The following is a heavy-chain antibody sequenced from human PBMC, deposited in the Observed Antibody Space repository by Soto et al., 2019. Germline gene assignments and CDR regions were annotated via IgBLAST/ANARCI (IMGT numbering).Heavy chain of an antibody. CDR2: MNPNSGNT. J-gene: IGHJ6*02. CDR1: GYTFTSYD. CDR3: ARERTTISMDV. Sequence: QVQLVQSGAEVKKPGASVKVSCKASGYTFTSYDINWVRQSTGHGLEWMGWMNPNSGNTGYAQKFQGSVTMTRNTSISTGYMERSSLRSEDTAVYYCARERTTISMDVWGQGTTVTVSS. V-gene: IGHV1-8*01. D-gene: IGHD3-9*01.